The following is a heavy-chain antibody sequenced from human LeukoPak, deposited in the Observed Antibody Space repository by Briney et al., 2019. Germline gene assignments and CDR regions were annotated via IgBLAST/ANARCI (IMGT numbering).Heavy chain of an antibody. J-gene: IGHJ4*02. CDR3: ARVGYSGSHYIDY. CDR2: ISYDGSNK. V-gene: IGHV3-30-3*01. CDR1: GFTFRSYA. D-gene: IGHD1-26*01. Sequence: GGSLRLSCAASGFTFRSYAMHWVRQAPGKGLEWVAVISYDGSNKYYADSVKGRFTISRDNSKNTLYLQMNSLRAEDTAVYYCARVGYSGSHYIDYWGQGTLVTVSS.